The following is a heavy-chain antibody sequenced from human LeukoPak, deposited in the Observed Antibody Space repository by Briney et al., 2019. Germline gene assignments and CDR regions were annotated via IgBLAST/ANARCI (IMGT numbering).Heavy chain of an antibody. Sequence: SETLSLTCTVSGGSISSYYWSWIRQPPGKGLEWIGYIYYSGSTNYNPSLKSRVTISVDTSKNQFSLKLGSVTAADTAVYYCARWGIAAAGPSFDYWGQGTLVTVSS. CDR3: ARWGIAAAGPSFDY. CDR2: IYYSGST. V-gene: IGHV4-59*08. CDR1: GGSISSYY. J-gene: IGHJ4*02. D-gene: IGHD6-13*01.